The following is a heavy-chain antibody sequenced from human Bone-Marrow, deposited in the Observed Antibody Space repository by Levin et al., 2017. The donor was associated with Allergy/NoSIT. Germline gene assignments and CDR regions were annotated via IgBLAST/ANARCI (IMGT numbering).Heavy chain of an antibody. Sequence: PGGSLRLSCATSGFTFSNYGIHWVRQAPGKGLEWVAVIWYDASNKYYADSVKGRFTISRDKSKNTVYLDMNSLRVEDTAVYYCARDLQLGVINVTPEYWGQGTVVTVSS. J-gene: IGHJ1*01. CDR3: ARDLQLGVINVTPEY. D-gene: IGHD3-3*01. V-gene: IGHV3-33*01. CDR1: GFTFSNYG. CDR2: IWYDASNK.